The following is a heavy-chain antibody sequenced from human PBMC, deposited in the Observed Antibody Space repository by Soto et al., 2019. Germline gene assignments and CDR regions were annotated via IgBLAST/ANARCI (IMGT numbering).Heavy chain of an antibody. CDR3: ASGDTYSSSSGGYYYYYGMDV. V-gene: IGHV1-69*06. J-gene: IGHJ6*02. CDR1: GGTFSSYA. CDR2: ISPIFGTA. D-gene: IGHD6-6*01. Sequence: QLQLVQSGAEVKKPGSSVKVSCKASGGTFSSYAISWVRQAPGQGLEWMGGISPIFGTANYAQKFQGRVTITADKSTSTAYMELSSLSSEDTAVYYCASGDTYSSSSGGYYYYYGMDVWGQGTTVTVSS.